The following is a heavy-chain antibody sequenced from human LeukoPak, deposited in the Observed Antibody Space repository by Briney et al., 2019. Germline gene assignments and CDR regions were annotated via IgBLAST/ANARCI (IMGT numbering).Heavy chain of an antibody. CDR2: IYHSGST. Sequence: KASETLSLTCTVSGGSISSGDYYWSWIRQPPGKGLEWIGYIYHSGSTYYNPSLKSRVTISVDRSKNQFSLKLSSVTAADTAVYYCARVSREGEIDIWGQGTMVTVSS. D-gene: IGHD3-16*01. CDR1: GGSISSGDYY. CDR3: ARVSREGEIDI. J-gene: IGHJ3*02. V-gene: IGHV4-30-4*08.